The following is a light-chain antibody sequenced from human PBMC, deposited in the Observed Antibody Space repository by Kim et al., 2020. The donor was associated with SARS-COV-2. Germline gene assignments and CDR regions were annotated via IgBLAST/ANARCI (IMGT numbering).Light chain of an antibody. Sequence: ASTGDRVTITCRASQGISSYLAWYQQKPGKAPKLLIYAASTLQSGVPSRFSGSGSGIDFTLTISCLQSEDFATYYCQQYYSYPPTFGGGTKVDIK. J-gene: IGKJ4*01. V-gene: IGKV1-8*01. CDR1: QGISSY. CDR3: QQYYSYPPT. CDR2: AAS.